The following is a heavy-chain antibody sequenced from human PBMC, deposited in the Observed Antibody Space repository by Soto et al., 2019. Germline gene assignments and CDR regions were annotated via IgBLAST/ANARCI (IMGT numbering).Heavy chain of an antibody. CDR1: GFTFSNAW. V-gene: IGHV3-15*07. CDR2: IKRQTDGGTA. D-gene: IGHD3-10*01. Sequence: EVQLVESGGGLVKPGGSLRLSCAASGFTFSNAWMNWVRQAPGKGLEWVGRIKRQTDGGTADYAAPVKGRFTISRDDSKNTLYLQMNSLNTEDTAVYYCTTPGSGSYFTLLDYWGQGTLVTVSS. J-gene: IGHJ4*02. CDR3: TTPGSGSYFTLLDY.